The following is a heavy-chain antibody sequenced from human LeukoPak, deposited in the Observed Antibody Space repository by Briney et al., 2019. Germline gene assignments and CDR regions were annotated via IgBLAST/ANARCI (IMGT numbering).Heavy chain of an antibody. CDR1: GGSISSYY. CDR3: ARLIAGTWMIRFGWFDH. V-gene: IGHV4-59*08. Sequence: PSETLSLTCTVSGGSISSYYWSWIRQPPGKGLEWIGYIYYSGSTNYNPSLKSRVTISVDTSKNQFSLKLSSVTAADTAVYYCARLIAGTWMIRFGWFDHWGQGTLVTVSS. J-gene: IGHJ5*02. D-gene: IGHD3-16*01. CDR2: IYYSGST.